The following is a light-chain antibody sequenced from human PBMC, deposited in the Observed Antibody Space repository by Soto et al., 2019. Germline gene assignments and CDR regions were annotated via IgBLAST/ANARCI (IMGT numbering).Light chain of an antibody. CDR2: EVS. Sequence: QSALTQPPSASGTPGQSVTIPCTGTSSYVGDYNYVSWYQQHPGKAPKLVIYEVSRRPSGVPDRFSGSKSGNTASLTVSGLQAEDEADYYCSSNAGSNNLVFGGGTKLTVL. CDR3: SSNAGSNNLV. V-gene: IGLV2-8*01. J-gene: IGLJ2*01. CDR1: SSYVGDYNY.